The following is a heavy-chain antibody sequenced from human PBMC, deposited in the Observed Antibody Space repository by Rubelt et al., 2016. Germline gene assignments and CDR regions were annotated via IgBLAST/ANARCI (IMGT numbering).Heavy chain of an antibody. Sequence: VSCKTSGYTFTSHGISWVRQAPGQGLEWMGWISAYNGNTNYAQKLQGRVTMTTDTSTSTAYMELRSLRSDDTAVYYCARESDGVFETWGRTYFDYWGQGTLVTVSS. D-gene: IGHD7-27*01. V-gene: IGHV1-18*01. J-gene: IGHJ4*02. CDR2: ISAYNGNT. CDR3: ARESDGVFETWGRTYFDY. CDR1: GYTFTSHG.